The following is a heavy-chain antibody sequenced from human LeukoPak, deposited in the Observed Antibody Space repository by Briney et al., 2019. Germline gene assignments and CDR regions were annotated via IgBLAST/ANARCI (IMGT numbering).Heavy chain of an antibody. Sequence: PSETLSLTCAVYGGSFSGYYWSWIRQPPGKGLEWIGEINHSGSTNYNPSLKSRVTISVDTSKNQFSLKLSSVTAADTAVYYCARHLKSSSGWNYFDSWGQGSLVTVSS. CDR1: GGSFSGYY. CDR3: ARHLKSSSGWNYFDS. CDR2: INHSGST. J-gene: IGHJ4*02. D-gene: IGHD6-19*01. V-gene: IGHV4-34*01.